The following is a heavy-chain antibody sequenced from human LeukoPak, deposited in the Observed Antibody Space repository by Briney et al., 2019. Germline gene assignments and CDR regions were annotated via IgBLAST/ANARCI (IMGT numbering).Heavy chain of an antibody. Sequence: GESLQISCQGSGYRFTSYWIGWVRQMPGKGLEWMGIIYPGDSDTRYSPSFQGQVTISADKSISTAYLQWSSLKASDTAMYYCARHQTDGDSSGYNNWFDPWGQGTLVTVSS. CDR3: ARHQTDGDSSGYNNWFDP. D-gene: IGHD3-22*01. CDR1: GYRFTSYW. J-gene: IGHJ5*02. CDR2: IYPGDSDT. V-gene: IGHV5-51*01.